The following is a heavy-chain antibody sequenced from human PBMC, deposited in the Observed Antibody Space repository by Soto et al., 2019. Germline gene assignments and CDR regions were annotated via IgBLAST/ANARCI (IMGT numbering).Heavy chain of an antibody. CDR2: IKQDGTAQ. D-gene: IGHD6-19*01. Sequence: EVQLVESGGGLVQPGESLRLSCAASGFTFSNYWMTWVRQAPGKGLEWVANIKQDGTAQYYVDSVKGRFTISRDNAKNSLYLQMNSLGAEDTAVYYCGGSSGWPGVYDYWGQGTLVAVSS. CDR1: GFTFSNYW. CDR3: GGSSGWPGVYDY. V-gene: IGHV3-7*05. J-gene: IGHJ4*02.